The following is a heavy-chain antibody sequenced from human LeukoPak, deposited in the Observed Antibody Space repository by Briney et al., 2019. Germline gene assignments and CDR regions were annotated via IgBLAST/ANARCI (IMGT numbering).Heavy chain of an antibody. V-gene: IGHV4-39*07. Sequence: SDTLSLICTLSGRSISISSYLCGWIRQPRGKGLEGYGRMYYSGSTYYNPSPKSQVTISVDTSKNQFSLKLSSVTAADAAVYYCARDWDSEGYFDYWGQGTLVTVSS. CDR2: MYYSGST. D-gene: IGHD1-26*01. CDR1: GRSISISSYL. CDR3: ARDWDSEGYFDY. J-gene: IGHJ4*02.